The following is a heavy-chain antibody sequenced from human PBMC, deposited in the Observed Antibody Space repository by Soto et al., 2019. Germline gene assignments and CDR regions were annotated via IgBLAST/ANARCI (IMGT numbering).Heavy chain of an antibody. Sequence: ASETLSLTFAVSGGSISSSNWWSWVRQPPGKGLEWIGEIYHSGSTNYNPSLKSRVTISVDKSKNQFSLKLSSVTAADTAVYYCARGLKSSTRWFDPWGQGTLVTVYS. CDR3: ARGLKSSTRWFDP. D-gene: IGHD6-6*01. J-gene: IGHJ5*02. V-gene: IGHV4-4*02. CDR2: IYHSGST. CDR1: GGSISSSNW.